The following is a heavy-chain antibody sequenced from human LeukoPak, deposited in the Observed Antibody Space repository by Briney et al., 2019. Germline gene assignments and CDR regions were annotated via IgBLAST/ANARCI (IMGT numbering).Heavy chain of an antibody. J-gene: IGHJ1*01. D-gene: IGHD6-13*01. CDR2: MNPNSGNT. CDR3: ARGPGYSQH. V-gene: IGHV1-8*02. CDR1: GGTFSSYA. Sequence: ASVKVSCKASGGTFSSYAISWVRQATGQGLEWMGWMNPNSGNTGYAQKFQGRVTMTRNTSISTAYMELSSLRSEDTAVYYCARGPGYSQHWGQGTLVTVSS.